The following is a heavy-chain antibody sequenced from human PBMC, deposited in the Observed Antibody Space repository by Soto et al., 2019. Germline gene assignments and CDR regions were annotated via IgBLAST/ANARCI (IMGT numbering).Heavy chain of an antibody. Sequence: GGSLRLSCAASGFTFGTFAMNWVRQPPGKGLEWVSGIYGDSSGTFYADSVKGRFTISRDNAKNSLYLQMNSLRAEDTAVYYCARELRYCSSTSCYVAAFDIWGQGTMVSVSS. V-gene: IGHV3-23*03. CDR2: IYGDSSGT. J-gene: IGHJ3*02. D-gene: IGHD2-2*01. CDR1: GFTFGTFA. CDR3: ARELRYCSSTSCYVAAFDI.